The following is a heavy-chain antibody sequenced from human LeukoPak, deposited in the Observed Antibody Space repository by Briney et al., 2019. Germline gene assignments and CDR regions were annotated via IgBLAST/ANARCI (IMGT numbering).Heavy chain of an antibody. V-gene: IGHV4-39*01. CDR2: IYYSGST. Sequence: SETLSLTCTVSGGSISSSSHYWGWIRQPPGKGLEWIGSIYYSGSTYYNPSLKSRVTISVDTSKNQFSLKLSSVTAADTAVYYCARQAVAGDYWGQGTLVTVSS. CDR1: GGSISSSSHY. J-gene: IGHJ4*02. CDR3: ARQAVAGDY. D-gene: IGHD6-19*01.